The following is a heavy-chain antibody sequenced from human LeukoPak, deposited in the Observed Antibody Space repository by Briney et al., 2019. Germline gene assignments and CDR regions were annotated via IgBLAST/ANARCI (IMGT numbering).Heavy chain of an antibody. CDR3: AKGVHYYDSSGQTLYWYFDL. V-gene: IGHV3-9*01. Sequence: GRSLRLSCAASGFTFDDDAMHWVRQAPGKGLEWVSGISWNSGSIGYADSVKGRFTISRDNAKNSLYLQMNSLRAEDTALYYCAKGVHYYDSSGQTLYWYFDLWGRGTLVTVSS. D-gene: IGHD3-22*01. J-gene: IGHJ2*01. CDR1: GFTFDDDA. CDR2: ISWNSGSI.